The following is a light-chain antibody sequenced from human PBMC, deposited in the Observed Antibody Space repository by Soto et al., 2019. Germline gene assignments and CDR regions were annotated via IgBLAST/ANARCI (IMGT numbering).Light chain of an antibody. CDR1: QSVSNY. CDR3: QQRSIWPWT. CDR2: DAS. Sequence: EIVLTQSPATLSLCPGERATLSCWASQSVSNYFVWYQQKPGQAPRLLIYDASKRATGIPARFSGSGSGTDFTLTISSLEPEDFAVYYCQQRSIWPWTFGQGTKVDIK. J-gene: IGKJ1*01. V-gene: IGKV3-11*01.